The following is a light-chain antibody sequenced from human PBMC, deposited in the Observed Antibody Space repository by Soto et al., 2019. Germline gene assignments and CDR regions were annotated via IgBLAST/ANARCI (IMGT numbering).Light chain of an antibody. CDR2: DAS. V-gene: IGKV3-15*01. CDR1: QSIGSN. CDR3: QQYDNWPQT. J-gene: IGKJ3*01. Sequence: EIVMTQSPATLSVSPGERATLSCRASQSIGSNLAWYQQIPGQAPRLLIYDASTRATGIPARFSGSGSGTEFTLPISSLQSEDFAVYYCQQYDNWPQTFGPGTKVNIK.